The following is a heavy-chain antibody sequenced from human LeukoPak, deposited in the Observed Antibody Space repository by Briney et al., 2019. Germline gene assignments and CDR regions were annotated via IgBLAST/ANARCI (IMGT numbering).Heavy chain of an antibody. V-gene: IGHV3-30*03. CDR3: AREGSSGYSGYFDL. J-gene: IGHJ2*01. D-gene: IGHD3-22*01. CDR1: GFTFSSYG. CDR2: ISYDGSNK. Sequence: PGGSLRLSCAASGFTFSSYGMHWVRQAPGKGLEWVAVISYDGSNKYYADSVKGRFTISRDNAKNSLYLQMNSLRAEDTAVYYCAREGSSGYSGYFDLWGRGTLVTVSS.